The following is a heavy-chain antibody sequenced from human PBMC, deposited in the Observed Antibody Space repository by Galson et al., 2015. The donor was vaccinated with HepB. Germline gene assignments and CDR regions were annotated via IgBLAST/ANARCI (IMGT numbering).Heavy chain of an antibody. CDR2: INAGNGDT. CDR3: ARGGAPTRGYGLDV. CDR1: GYTFTYYT. J-gene: IGHJ6*02. D-gene: IGHD2-15*01. V-gene: IGHV1-3*01. Sequence: SVKVSCKASGYTFTYYTLYWVRQAPGQGLEWMGWINAGNGDTKSSQKFQDRVTITRDTSASTVYMDLSRLRSEDTAVYYCARGGAPTRGYGLDVWGQGTTVTVSS.